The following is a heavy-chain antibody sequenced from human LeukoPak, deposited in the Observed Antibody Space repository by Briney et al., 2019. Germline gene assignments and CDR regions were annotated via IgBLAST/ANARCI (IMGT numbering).Heavy chain of an antibody. V-gene: IGHV4-38-2*02. CDR2: IYHSGST. CDR3: AREPGYGDYVFAWFDP. D-gene: IGHD4-17*01. Sequence: SETLSLTCTVSGGSISSYYWGWIRQPPGKGLEWIGSIYHSGSTYYNPSLKSRVTISVDTSKNQFSLKLSSVTAADTAVYYCAREPGYGDYVFAWFDPWGQGTLVTVSS. CDR1: GGSISSYY. J-gene: IGHJ5*02.